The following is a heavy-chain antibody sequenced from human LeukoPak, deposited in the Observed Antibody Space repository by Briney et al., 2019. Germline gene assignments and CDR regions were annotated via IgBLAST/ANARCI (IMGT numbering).Heavy chain of an antibody. CDR2: IYPGDSDT. D-gene: IGHD4-17*01. CDR1: GYSFTSYW. J-gene: IGHJ4*02. CDR3: ARRRFGEVKSYGDYESYFDY. Sequence: GESLKISCKGSGYSFTSYWIGWVRQMPGKGLEWMGIIYPGDSDTRYSPSFQGQVTISADKSISTAYLQWSSLKASDTAMYYCARRRFGEVKSYGDYESYFDYWGQGTLVTVSS. V-gene: IGHV5-51*01.